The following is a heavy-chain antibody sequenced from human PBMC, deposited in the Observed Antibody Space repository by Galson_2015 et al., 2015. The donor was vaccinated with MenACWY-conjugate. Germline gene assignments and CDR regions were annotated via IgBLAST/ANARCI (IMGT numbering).Heavy chain of an antibody. J-gene: IGHJ3*02. CDR3: ARIETYYAGRGHLNGGQDGFDI. V-gene: IGHV2-26*01. Sequence: PALVKPTQTLTLTCTVSGFSLINTRMGVSWIRQSPGKALEWLAHIFSNDEKSYGASLKSRLTISKDTSKSQVVLTMTNMNPVDTATYYCARIETYYAGRGHLNGGQDGFDIWGQGTLVTVSS. CDR2: IFSNDEK. CDR1: GFSLINTRMG. D-gene: IGHD2/OR15-2a*01.